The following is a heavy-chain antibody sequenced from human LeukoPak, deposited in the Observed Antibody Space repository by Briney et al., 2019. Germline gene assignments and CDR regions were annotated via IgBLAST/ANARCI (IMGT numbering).Heavy chain of an antibody. V-gene: IGHV4-59*08. Sequence: MSSETLSLTCTVSGGTISSYYWNWILQHPGKGLEWIWYIHYSGSVKYNPSLKSRVTISVDTSQNQFPLKLSSVTAADTAVYYCARWYSSGWAFDYWGQGTLVTVSS. CDR1: GGTISSYY. J-gene: IGHJ4*02. D-gene: IGHD6-19*01. CDR3: ARWYSSGWAFDY. CDR2: IHYSGSV.